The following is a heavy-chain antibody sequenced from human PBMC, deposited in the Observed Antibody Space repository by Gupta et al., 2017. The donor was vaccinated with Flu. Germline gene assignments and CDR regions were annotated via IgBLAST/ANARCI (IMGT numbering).Heavy chain of an antibody. Sequence: QLQLQESGPELVKPSETLSLTCTVSGGSISSSSYYWGWIRQPPGKGLALIGSIYYSGSTYYNPSLKSRVTISVDTSKNQFSLKLSSVTAADTAVYYCARLYSYGSFDYWGQGTLVTVSS. CDR1: GGSISSSSYY. D-gene: IGHD5-18*01. V-gene: IGHV4-39*01. J-gene: IGHJ4*02. CDR2: IYYSGST. CDR3: ARLYSYGSFDY.